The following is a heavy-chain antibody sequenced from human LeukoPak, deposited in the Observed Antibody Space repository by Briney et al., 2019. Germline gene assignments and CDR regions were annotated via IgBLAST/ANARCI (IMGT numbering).Heavy chain of an antibody. Sequence: GGSLRLSCAASGFTFSSYSMNWVRQAPGKGLEWVSYISSSGGGTIIYYTDSVKGRFTISRDNAETSLYLQMNSLRAEDTAIYYCARSRSGSYLWFDYWGQGTPVIVSS. CDR2: ISSSGGGTII. D-gene: IGHD1-26*01. V-gene: IGHV3-48*04. CDR1: GFTFSSYS. CDR3: ARSRSGSYLWFDY. J-gene: IGHJ4*02.